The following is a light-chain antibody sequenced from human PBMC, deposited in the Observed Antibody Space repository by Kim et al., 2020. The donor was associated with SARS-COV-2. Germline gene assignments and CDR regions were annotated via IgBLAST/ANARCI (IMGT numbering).Light chain of an antibody. CDR1: SANIGYNY. CDR3: VAWDNNLSAAV. V-gene: IGLV1-51*01. CDR2: DND. J-gene: IGLJ3*02. Sequence: GQTVTISCSGSSANIGYNYVSWYQQRPGTAPKLVIYDNDKRPSGISDRFSGSKSATSATLGISGLQAGDEADYYCVAWDNNLSAAVFGGGTELTVL.